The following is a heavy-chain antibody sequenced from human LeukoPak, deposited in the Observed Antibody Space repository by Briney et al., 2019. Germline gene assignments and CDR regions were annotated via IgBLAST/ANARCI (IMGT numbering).Heavy chain of an antibody. D-gene: IGHD3-3*01. Sequence: PGGSLRLSCAATGFTFSSYEMNWVRQAPGKGLEWVSYISSSGSTIYYADSVKGRFTISRDNAKNSLYLQMNSLRAEDTAVYYCAREPRRWSGYFDYWGQGTLVTVSS. CDR2: ISSSGSTI. J-gene: IGHJ4*02. CDR3: AREPRRWSGYFDY. V-gene: IGHV3-48*03. CDR1: GFTFSSYE.